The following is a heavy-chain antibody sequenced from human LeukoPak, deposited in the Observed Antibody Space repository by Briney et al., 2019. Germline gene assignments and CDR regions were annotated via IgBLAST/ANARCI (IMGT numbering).Heavy chain of an antibody. CDR3: ARDRISVSDPPNWFDP. Sequence: SETLSLTCAVYVGSFSGYYWGWIRQPPGKGLEWIGSIYHSGKTYYNPSLKSRVTISVETSKNQFSLKLSSMTAADTAVYYCARDRISVSDPPNWFDPWGQGTLVTVSS. J-gene: IGHJ5*02. CDR2: IYHSGKT. CDR1: VGSFSGYY. V-gene: IGHV4-38-2*02. D-gene: IGHD6-19*01.